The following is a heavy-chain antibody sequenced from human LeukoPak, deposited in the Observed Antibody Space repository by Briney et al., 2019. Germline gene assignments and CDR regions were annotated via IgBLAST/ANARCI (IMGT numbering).Heavy chain of an antibody. Sequence: GGSLRLSCAASGFAFSNAWMSWVRQAPGKGLERVGRIKSKTDGGTTDCAAPVKGRFTISRDDSKNTLYLQMNSLKTEDTAVYYCTTGGYGGQFDYWGQGTLVTVSS. V-gene: IGHV3-15*01. J-gene: IGHJ4*02. CDR3: TTGGYGGQFDY. D-gene: IGHD5-12*01. CDR2: IKSKTDGGTT. CDR1: GFAFSNAW.